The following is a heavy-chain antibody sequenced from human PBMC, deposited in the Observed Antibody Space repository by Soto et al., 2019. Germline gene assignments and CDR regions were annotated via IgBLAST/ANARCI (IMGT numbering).Heavy chain of an antibody. J-gene: IGHJ4*02. Sequence: PGGSLRLSGSASGVTFSTYSINWVRQAPGKGLEWISYISDNSSVIYYADAVKGRFTISRDNAKNSLYLQMNSLRDEDTAVYYCARDRDAYCSKGICSGPYFDHWGQGTLVT. CDR3: ARDRDAYCSKGICSGPYFDH. V-gene: IGHV3-48*02. CDR1: GVTFSTYS. CDR2: ISDNSSVI. D-gene: IGHD2-8*01.